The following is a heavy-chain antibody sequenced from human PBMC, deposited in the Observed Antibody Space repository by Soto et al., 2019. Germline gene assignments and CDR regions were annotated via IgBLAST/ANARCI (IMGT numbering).Heavy chain of an antibody. CDR3: AHRLTYYDSSGRWFDP. D-gene: IGHD3-22*01. Sequence: QITLKESGPRLVKPTQTLTLTCTFSGFSLSTSGVGVGWFRQPPGKALEWLALIYWDDDKRYSPSLKSRLTITKDTSKNQVVLTMTNMDPVDTATYYCAHRLTYYDSSGRWFDPWGQGTPVTVSS. V-gene: IGHV2-5*02. J-gene: IGHJ5*02. CDR1: GFSLSTSGVG. CDR2: IYWDDDK.